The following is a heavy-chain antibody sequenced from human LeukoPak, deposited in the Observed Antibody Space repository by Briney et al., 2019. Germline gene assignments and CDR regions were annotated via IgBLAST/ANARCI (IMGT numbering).Heavy chain of an antibody. Sequence: SETLSLTCTVSGGSISSGDYYWSWIRQHPGKGLEWIGYIYYSGSTYYNPSLKSRVTISVDTSKNQFSLKLSSVTAADTAVYYCARVCTRYYDSSGYYPMAAFDIWGQGTMVTVSS. CDR2: IYYSGST. D-gene: IGHD3-22*01. J-gene: IGHJ3*02. CDR3: ARVCTRYYDSSGYYPMAAFDI. V-gene: IGHV4-31*03. CDR1: GGSISSGDYY.